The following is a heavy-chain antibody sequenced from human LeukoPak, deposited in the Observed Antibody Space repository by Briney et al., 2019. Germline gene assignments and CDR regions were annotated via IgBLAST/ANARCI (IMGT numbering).Heavy chain of an antibody. CDR2: ISGSGGST. CDR1: GFTFSSYA. V-gene: IGHV3-23*01. D-gene: IGHD6-19*01. J-gene: IGHJ4*02. Sequence: TGGSLRLSCAASGFTFSSYAMSWVRQAPGKGLEWVSAISGSGGSTYYADSVKGRFTISRDNSKNTLYLQMNSLRAEDTAVYYCARPKYSSGPIDYWGQGTLVTVSS. CDR3: ARPKYSSGPIDY.